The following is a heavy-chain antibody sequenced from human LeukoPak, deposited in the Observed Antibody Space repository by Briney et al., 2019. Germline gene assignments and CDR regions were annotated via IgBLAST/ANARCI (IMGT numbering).Heavy chain of an antibody. CDR2: ISGSGDST. J-gene: IGHJ4*02. V-gene: IGHV3-23*01. CDR3: ATDIDDY. CDR1: GFTFRNYA. Sequence: GGSLRLSCAASGFTFRNYAMSWVRQAPGKGLEWVSGISGSGDSTYYADSVKGRFTISRDNSKNTLYLQMNSLRAEDTAVYYCATDIDDYWGQGTLVTVSS.